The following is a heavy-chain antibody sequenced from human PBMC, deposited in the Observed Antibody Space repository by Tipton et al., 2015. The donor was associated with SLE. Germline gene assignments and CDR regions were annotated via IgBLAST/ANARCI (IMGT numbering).Heavy chain of an antibody. CDR1: GFTFSDYS. CDR2: ISRAGTYM. V-gene: IGHV3-21*01. CDR3: ARVWGTGSRGVDY. D-gene: IGHD2-2*01. Sequence: SLRLSCEASGFTFSDYSMNWVRQAPGKGLEWVSSISRAGTYMYYAVSVKSRITINPDTSKNQFSLQLNSVTPEDTAVYYCARVWGTGSRGVDYWGQGTLVTVSS. J-gene: IGHJ4*02.